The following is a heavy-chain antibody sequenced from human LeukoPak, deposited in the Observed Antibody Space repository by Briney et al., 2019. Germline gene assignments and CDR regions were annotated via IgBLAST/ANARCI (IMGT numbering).Heavy chain of an antibody. J-gene: IGHJ3*02. Sequence: SQTLSLTCAVSGGSINTGGYSWSRIRQPPGKGLEWIGYIYHSGSTHYNPSLKSRVTISLDRSKNQFSLRLNSVTAADTAVYHCARGPGWMTTHFDIWGRGTMVTVSP. V-gene: IGHV4-30-2*01. D-gene: IGHD4-11*01. CDR3: ARGPGWMTTHFDI. CDR1: GGSINTGGYS. CDR2: IYHSGST.